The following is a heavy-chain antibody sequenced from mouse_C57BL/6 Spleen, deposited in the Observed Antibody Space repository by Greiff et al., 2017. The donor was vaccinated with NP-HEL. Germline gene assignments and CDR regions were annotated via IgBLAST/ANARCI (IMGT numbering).Heavy chain of an antibody. CDR1: GFSLTSYG. V-gene: IGHV2-4*01. Sequence: QVQLQQSGPGLVQPSQSLSITCTVSGFSLTSYGVHWVRQPPGKGLEWLGVIWSGGSTAYNAAFISRLSISKDNSKSQVFYKMSSLQADDTAIYYCAKSHYYGSSYGYFDVWGTGTTVTVSS. CDR3: AKSHYYGSSYGYFDV. D-gene: IGHD1-1*01. J-gene: IGHJ1*03. CDR2: IWSGGST.